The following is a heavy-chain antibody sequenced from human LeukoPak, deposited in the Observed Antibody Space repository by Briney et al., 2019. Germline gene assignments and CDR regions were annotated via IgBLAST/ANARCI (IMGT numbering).Heavy chain of an antibody. CDR1: GFTFSRSP. CDR2: IRSKAYSYST. D-gene: IGHD3-22*01. Sequence: PGWSLRLSFAASGFTFSRSPMHWVRQASAKGLAGVGRIRSKAYSYSTVYTVWVKGMFTISRHDSKNTAYLQMNSLKSEDTALYSCTTTDSRKGDYWGQGTLVTVSS. CDR3: TTTDSRKGDY. J-gene: IGHJ4*02. V-gene: IGHV3-73*01.